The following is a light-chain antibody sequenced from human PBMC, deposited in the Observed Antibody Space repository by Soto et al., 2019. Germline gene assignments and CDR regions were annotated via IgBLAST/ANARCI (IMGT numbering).Light chain of an antibody. CDR2: EVS. CDR1: SIDVGGYNY. Sequence: QSALTQPASVSGSPGQSITISCTGTSIDVGGYNYVSWYQQHPGKAPKLIIYEVSNRPSGVSNRFSVSKSGNTASLTISGLQAEDEADYYCSSYTSSSTLVVFGGGTKLTVL. J-gene: IGLJ2*01. CDR3: SSYTSSSTLVV. V-gene: IGLV2-14*01.